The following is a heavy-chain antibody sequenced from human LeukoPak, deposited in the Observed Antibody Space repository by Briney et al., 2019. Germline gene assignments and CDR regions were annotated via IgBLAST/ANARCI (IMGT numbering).Heavy chain of an antibody. CDR1: GLSVTNNY. CDR3: ARTGWTAYDHSHY. V-gene: IGHV3-53*01. D-gene: IGHD3/OR15-3a*01. Sequence: TGGSLRLSCAASGLSVTNNYMSWVRQAPGKGLEWVSVIYSGGYTYYADSVKGRFTISRDNSKNTLYLQMSRLRAEDTAIYYCARTGWTAYDHSHYWGQGTLVTVSS. J-gene: IGHJ4*02. CDR2: IYSGGYT.